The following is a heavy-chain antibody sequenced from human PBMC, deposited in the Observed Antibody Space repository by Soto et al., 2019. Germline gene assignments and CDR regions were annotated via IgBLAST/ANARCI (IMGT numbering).Heavy chain of an antibody. CDR2: IIPIFGTA. Sequence: QVQLVQSGAEMKKPGSSVKVSCKASGGTFSSYAISWVRQAPGQGLEWMGGIIPIFGTANYAQKFQGRVTITADESTSTAYTELSSLRSEDTAVYYCASSRYYDSSGYPGAFDIWGQGTMVTVSS. D-gene: IGHD3-22*01. CDR1: GGTFSSYA. CDR3: ASSRYYDSSGYPGAFDI. J-gene: IGHJ3*02. V-gene: IGHV1-69*01.